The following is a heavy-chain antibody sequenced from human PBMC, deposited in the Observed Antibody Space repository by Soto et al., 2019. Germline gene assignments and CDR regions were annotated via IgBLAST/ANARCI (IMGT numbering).Heavy chain of an antibody. CDR3: ARGLRRAHIVVVGAAKYWFDP. Sequence: SETLSLTCAVYGGSFSGYYWSWIRQPPGKGLEWIGEINHSGSTNYNPSLKSRVTISVDTSKNQVSLKLSSVTAADTAVYYCARGLRRAHIVVVGAAKYWFDPWGQGTLVTVS. V-gene: IGHV4-34*01. CDR2: INHSGST. D-gene: IGHD2-15*01. J-gene: IGHJ5*02. CDR1: GGSFSGYY.